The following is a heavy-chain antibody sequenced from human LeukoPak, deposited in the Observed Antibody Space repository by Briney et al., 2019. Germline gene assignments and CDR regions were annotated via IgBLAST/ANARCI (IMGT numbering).Heavy chain of an antibody. CDR3: AKGDPPYCGGDCYSFDY. D-gene: IGHD2-21*02. CDR2: ISGSGGST. J-gene: IGHJ4*02. Sequence: GGSLRLSCAASGFTLSSYAMSWVRQAPGKGLEWVSAISGSGGSTYYADSVKGRFTISRDNSKNTLYLQMNSLRAEDTAVYYCAKGDPPYCGGDCYSFDYWGQGTLVTVSS. V-gene: IGHV3-23*01. CDR1: GFTLSSYA.